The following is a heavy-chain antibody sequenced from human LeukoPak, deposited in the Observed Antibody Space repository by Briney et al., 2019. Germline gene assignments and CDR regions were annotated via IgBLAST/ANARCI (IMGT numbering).Heavy chain of an antibody. CDR3: AKDRIYGSGSQASDY. CDR1: GFTFRNYG. V-gene: IGHV3-30*02. Sequence: GGSLRLSCAASGFTFRNYGMHWVRQTPGKGLEWVAFIWFDGSHKYYTDSVEGRFTISRDNSKSTLFLEMNSLRAEDTAVYYCAKDRIYGSGSQASDYWGQGTLVTVSS. D-gene: IGHD3-10*01. J-gene: IGHJ4*02. CDR2: IWFDGSHK.